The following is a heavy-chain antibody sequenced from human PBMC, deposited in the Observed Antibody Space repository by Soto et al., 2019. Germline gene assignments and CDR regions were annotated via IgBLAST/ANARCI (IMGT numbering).Heavy chain of an antibody. D-gene: IGHD5-18*01. CDR2: IIPIFGTA. CDR1: GGTFSSYA. CDR3: ASSGIQLWLHIDY. Sequence: GASVKVSCKASGGTFSSYAISWVRQAPGQGLEWMGGIIPIFGTANYAQKFRGRVTITADESTSTAYMELSSLRSEDTAVYYCASSGIQLWLHIDYWGQGTLVTVSS. J-gene: IGHJ4*02. V-gene: IGHV1-69*13.